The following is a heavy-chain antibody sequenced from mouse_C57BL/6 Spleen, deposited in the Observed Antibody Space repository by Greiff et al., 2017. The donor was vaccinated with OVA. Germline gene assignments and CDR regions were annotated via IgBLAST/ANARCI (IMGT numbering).Heavy chain of an antibody. CDR2: IRNKANGYTT. V-gene: IGHV7-3*01. J-gene: IGHJ2*01. Sequence: DVMLVESGGGLVQPGGSLSLSCAASGFTFTDYYMSWVRQPPGKALEWLGFIRNKANGYTTEYSASVKGRFTISRDNSQSILYLHMNALRAEDSATYYCASFSSYYFDYWGQGTTLTVSS. CDR1: GFTFTDYY. CDR3: ASFSSYYFDY. D-gene: IGHD1-1*01.